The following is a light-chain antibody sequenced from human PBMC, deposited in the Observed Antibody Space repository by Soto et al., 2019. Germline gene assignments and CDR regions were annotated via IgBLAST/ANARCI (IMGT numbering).Light chain of an antibody. V-gene: IGLV2-14*01. CDR3: CSYTSGTSV. Sequence: QSALAQPASVSGSPGQSITTSCTGTSTDVNGHDYVSWYQQHPGKAPKVIIYEVTNRPSGISNRFSGSKSGNTASLTISGLQAEDEADYPCCSYTSGTSVFGTGTKVTVL. CDR2: EVT. CDR1: STDVNGHDY. J-gene: IGLJ1*01.